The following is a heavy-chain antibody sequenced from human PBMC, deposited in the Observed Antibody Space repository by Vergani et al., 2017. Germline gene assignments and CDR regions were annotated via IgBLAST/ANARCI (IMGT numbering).Heavy chain of an antibody. CDR3: VMGYDSNDYYGMDV. CDR1: GGTFSSYA. J-gene: IGHJ6*02. Sequence: QVQLVQSGAEVKKPGSSVKVSCKASGGTFSSYAISWVRQAPGQGLEWMGGIIPIFGTANYAQKFQGRVTITADESTSTDYMELSSLRSEDTAVYYCVMGYDSNDYYGMDVWGQGNTVTV. V-gene: IGHV1-69*12. D-gene: IGHD5-12*01. CDR2: IIPIFGTA.